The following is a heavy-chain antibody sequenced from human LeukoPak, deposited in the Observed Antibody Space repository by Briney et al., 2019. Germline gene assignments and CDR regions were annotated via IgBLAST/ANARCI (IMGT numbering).Heavy chain of an antibody. CDR1: GGSISGYY. J-gene: IGHJ4*02. Sequence: PSETLSLTCAVDGGSISGYYGSWGRQPPGEGLEWSGEINHSGSVNYNPSLKSRVTITVDTSKNQFSLQLSSVTAADTAMCSCASGIYGDYYFDHWGQGTPVTVFS. CDR2: INHSGSV. CDR3: ASGIYGDYYFDH. V-gene: IGHV4-34*01. D-gene: IGHD4-17*01.